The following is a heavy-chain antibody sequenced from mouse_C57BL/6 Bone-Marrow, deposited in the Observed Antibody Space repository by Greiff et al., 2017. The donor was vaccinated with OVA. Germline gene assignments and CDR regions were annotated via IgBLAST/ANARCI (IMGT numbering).Heavy chain of an antibody. V-gene: IGHV14-4*01. D-gene: IGHD1-1*01. J-gene: IGHJ3*01. CDR2: IDPENGDT. CDR1: GFNIKDAY. CDR3: TTSRVVARAY. Sequence: VQLQQSGAELVRPGASVKLSCTASGFNIKDAYMHWVKQRPEQGLEWIGWIDPENGDTEYASKFQGKATIPADTSSNTAYLQLSSLTSEDTAIYCCTTSRVVARAYWGQGTLVTVSA.